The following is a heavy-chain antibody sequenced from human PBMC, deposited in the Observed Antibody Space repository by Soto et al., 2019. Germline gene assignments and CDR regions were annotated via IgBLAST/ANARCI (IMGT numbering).Heavy chain of an antibody. J-gene: IGHJ3*02. V-gene: IGHV1-18*01. Sequence: QVQLVQSGAEVKKPGASVKVSCKASGYTFTSFGISWVRQAPGQGLEWVGWISAYNGNTNYAENLQGRVTMTTDTATSTAYMELRSLRSDDTAVYYCARDHRGGTDAFDIWGQGTMVTVSS. D-gene: IGHD2-15*01. CDR1: GYTFTSFG. CDR2: ISAYNGNT. CDR3: ARDHRGGTDAFDI.